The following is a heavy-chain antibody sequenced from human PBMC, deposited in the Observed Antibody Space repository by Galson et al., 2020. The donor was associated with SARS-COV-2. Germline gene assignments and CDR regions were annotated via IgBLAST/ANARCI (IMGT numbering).Heavy chain of an antibody. Sequence: SQTLSPTCATSGANVSSDSTAWNCNRPSPSRGLEWLARTYYTSKWNNDYAVSMKGRLIINPDTSENQFSLQLDSVTPEDTAVYYCARDPSDWTFFDYWGQGTLVTVSS. D-gene: IGHD1-1*01. CDR3: ARDPSDWTFFDY. CDR2: TYYTSKWNN. J-gene: IGHJ4*02. V-gene: IGHV6-1*01. CDR1: GANVSSDSTA.